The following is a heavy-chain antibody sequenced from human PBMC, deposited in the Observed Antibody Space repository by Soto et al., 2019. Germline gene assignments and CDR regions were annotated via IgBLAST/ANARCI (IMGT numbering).Heavy chain of an antibody. V-gene: IGHV3-33*01. CDR1: GFTFSSYG. J-gene: IGHJ5*02. CDR2: IWYDGSNK. CDR3: ASLVPQRYRGYCRVS. D-gene: IGHD5-12*01. Sequence: GGSLRLSCAASGFTFSSYGMHWVRQAPGKGLEWVAVIWYDGSNKYYADSVKGRFTISRDNSKNTLYLQMNSLRAEDTAVYYCASLVPQRYRGYCRVSWGQGTLVTVSS.